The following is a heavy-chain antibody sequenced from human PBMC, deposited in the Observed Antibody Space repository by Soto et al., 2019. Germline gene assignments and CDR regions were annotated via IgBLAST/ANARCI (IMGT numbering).Heavy chain of an antibody. Sequence: QVQLLQSGAEVKKPGASVKVSCKASGYMFNTYGITWVRQAPGQGLEWMGWISVYNGNIDYAQKFECRVTMTIDTSTSTADMELKSLTSDDTAVYYCAKTYGSGDYFLPFEYWGQGTPVSVSS. CDR2: ISVYNGNI. J-gene: IGHJ4*02. CDR1: GYMFNTYG. D-gene: IGHD3-10*01. CDR3: AKTYGSGDYFLPFEY. V-gene: IGHV1-18*01.